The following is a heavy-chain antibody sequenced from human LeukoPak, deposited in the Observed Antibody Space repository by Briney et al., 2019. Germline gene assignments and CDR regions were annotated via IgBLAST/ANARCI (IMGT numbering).Heavy chain of an antibody. V-gene: IGHV3-30*02. CDR3: VKSGHTSCSYWYFYL. CDR1: GFTLSQYG. J-gene: IGHJ2*01. Sequence: GGSLRLSCEASGFTLSQYGLHWVRQAPGKGLEWVAFIPSEGSGRFHAASVKDRFSISTDYSKHTLYLQMNSLRAHEPSLHYCVKSGHTSCSYWYFYLWGRGTLVTVSS. CDR2: IPSEGSGR. D-gene: IGHD6-25*01.